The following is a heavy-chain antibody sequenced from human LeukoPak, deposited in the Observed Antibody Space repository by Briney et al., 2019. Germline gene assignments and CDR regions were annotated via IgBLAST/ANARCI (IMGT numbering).Heavy chain of an antibody. V-gene: IGHV1-2*02. D-gene: IGHD1-1*01. CDR3: ARDPPGTTAFDL. CDR2: INPKSDGT. CDR1: GYTFTGYF. Sequence: ASVKVSCKASGYTFTGYFMHWVRQAPGQGLEWMGWINPKSDGTKYAQNFQGRVTMTWDTSISTAYMEVSRLTSDDTAMFYCARDPPGTTAFDLWGQGTMVTVSS. J-gene: IGHJ3*01.